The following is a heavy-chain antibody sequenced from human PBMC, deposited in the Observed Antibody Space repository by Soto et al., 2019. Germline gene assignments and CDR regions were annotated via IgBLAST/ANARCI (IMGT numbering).Heavy chain of an antibody. CDR2: ISGSGGST. V-gene: IGHV3-23*01. J-gene: IGHJ5*02. CDR3: AKDLLYYDSSAYYFDP. Sequence: PGGSLRLSCAASGFTFSSYAMSWVRQAPGKGLEWVSAISGSGGSTYYADSVKGRFTISRDNSKNTLYLQMNSLRAEDTAVYYCAKDLLYYDSSAYYFDPWGQGTLLTVSS. D-gene: IGHD3-22*01. CDR1: GFTFSSYA.